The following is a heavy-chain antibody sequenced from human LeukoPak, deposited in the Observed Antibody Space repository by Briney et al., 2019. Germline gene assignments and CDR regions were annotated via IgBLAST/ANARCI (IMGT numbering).Heavy chain of an antibody. CDR3: ASSLITMVRGVTPIDY. V-gene: IGHV1-2*02. CDR2: INPKSGGT. D-gene: IGHD3-10*01. CDR1: GYSFTDKY. J-gene: IGHJ4*02. Sequence: ASVKVSCKASGYSFTDKYMHWVRQAPGQGPEWMGRINPKSGGTNYAQKFQGRVTMTTDTSMSTAYMELSRLRSDDTAVYYCASSLITMVRGVTPIDYWGQGTLVTVSS.